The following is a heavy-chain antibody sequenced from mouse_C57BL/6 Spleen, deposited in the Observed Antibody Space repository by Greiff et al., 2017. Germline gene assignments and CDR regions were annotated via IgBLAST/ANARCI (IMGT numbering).Heavy chain of an antibody. CDR2: ISSGGDYI. Sequence: EVQGVESGEGLVKPGGSLKLSCAASGFTFSSYAMSWVRQTPEKRLGWVAYISSGGDYIYYADTVKGRFTISRDNARNTLYLQMSSLKSEDTAMYYCTRMETDYYGSSYFDYWGQGTTLTVSS. J-gene: IGHJ2*01. V-gene: IGHV5-9-1*02. CDR3: TRMETDYYGSSYFDY. D-gene: IGHD1-1*01. CDR1: GFTFSSYA.